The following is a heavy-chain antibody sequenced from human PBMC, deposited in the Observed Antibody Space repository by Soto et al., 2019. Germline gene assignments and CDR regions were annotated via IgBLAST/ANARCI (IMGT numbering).Heavy chain of an antibody. Sequence: PGGSLRLSCVASGFTFSSYSMNWVRQAPGKGLEWVSYISSNSGTMYYADSVKGRFTISRDNAKNSLYLQMNSLRAEDTAVYYCARANSSSWYAYAFDIWGQGTMVTVSS. V-gene: IGHV3-48*01. D-gene: IGHD6-13*01. CDR3: ARANSSSWYAYAFDI. J-gene: IGHJ3*02. CDR2: ISSNSGTM. CDR1: GFTFSSYS.